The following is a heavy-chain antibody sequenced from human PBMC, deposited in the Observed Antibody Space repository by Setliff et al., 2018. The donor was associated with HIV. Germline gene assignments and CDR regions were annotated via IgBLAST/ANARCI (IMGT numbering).Heavy chain of an antibody. CDR2: IGGVGFVST. CDR3: ARHRFDFGYYYYYMDV. J-gene: IGHJ6*03. CDR1: GFRFSNYA. Sequence: PGGSLRLSCTASGFRFSNYAMTWVRQAPGKGLEWVATIGGVGFVSTYYAGSVKGRFTISRDNSNNTLSLQMNSLRAEDTALYYCARHRFDFGYYYYYMDVWGKGTTVTVSS. V-gene: IGHV3-23*01. D-gene: IGHD5-12*01.